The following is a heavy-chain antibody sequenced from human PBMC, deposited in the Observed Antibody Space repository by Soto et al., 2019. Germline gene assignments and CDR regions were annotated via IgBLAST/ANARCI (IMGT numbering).Heavy chain of an antibody. CDR2: VGGSDDDK. Sequence: EVQLLESGGGVVQPGGSLRLSCAASGFTFSDYAMSWVRQTPGKGLKWVSGVGGSDDDKHYADSVRGRFIVSRDNSKNTLYLQMNSLRAADTAIYFCAQYATSFNGVWAPFDMWGQGTEFTVSS. CDR3: AQYATSFNGVWAPFDM. D-gene: IGHD2-8*01. V-gene: IGHV3-23*01. CDR1: GFTFSDYA. J-gene: IGHJ3*02.